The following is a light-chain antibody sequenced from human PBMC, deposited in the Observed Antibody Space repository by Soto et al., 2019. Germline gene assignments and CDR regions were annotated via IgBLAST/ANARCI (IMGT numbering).Light chain of an antibody. Sequence: SYELTQPPSVSVAPGKTARITCGGTNIGSKSVHWYQQKPGQAPVLVIYYDSDRPSGIPERFSGSNSGNTATLTISRVEAGDEADYYCQVWDSSSDHGVFGTGTKLTVL. CDR2: YDS. J-gene: IGLJ1*01. V-gene: IGLV3-21*04. CDR3: QVWDSSSDHGV. CDR1: NIGSKS.